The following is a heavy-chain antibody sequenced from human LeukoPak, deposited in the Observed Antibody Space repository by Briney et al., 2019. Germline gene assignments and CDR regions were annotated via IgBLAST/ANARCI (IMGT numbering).Heavy chain of an antibody. V-gene: IGHV3-23*01. Sequence: GGSLRLSCAASGFTFSSYAMSWVRQAPGKGLEWVSAISGSGGSTYYADSVKGRFTISRDNSKNTLYLQMNSLRAEDTAVYYCAKDIVGARPSYYYGMDVWGQGTTVTVSS. D-gene: IGHD1-26*01. J-gene: IGHJ6*02. CDR3: AKDIVGARPSYYYGMDV. CDR2: ISGSGGST. CDR1: GFTFSSYA.